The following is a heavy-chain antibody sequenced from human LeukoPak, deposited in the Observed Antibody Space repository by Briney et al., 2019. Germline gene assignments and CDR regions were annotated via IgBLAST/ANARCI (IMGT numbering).Heavy chain of an antibody. CDR3: ARSGADPLHDAFDM. D-gene: IGHD1-26*01. CDR1: GGSISNYF. V-gene: IGHV4-59*01. Sequence: SETLSLTCTVSGGSISNYFWGWIRQPPGKGLEWIGYIYFSGSTRYNSSLKSRVTISVDTSKNQFSLNLRFLTAADTAVYYCARSGADPLHDAFDMWGQGTMVTVSS. CDR2: IYFSGST. J-gene: IGHJ3*02.